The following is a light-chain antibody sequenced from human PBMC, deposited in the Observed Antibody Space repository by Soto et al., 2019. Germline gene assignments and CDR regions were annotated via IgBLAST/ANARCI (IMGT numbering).Light chain of an antibody. CDR1: QSISSR. V-gene: IGKV1-5*01. J-gene: IGKJ4*01. CDR3: QQYNSYSLT. Sequence: DIQMPQSPSTLSASVGDRVTITCRASQSISSRLAWYQQKPGKAPKLLIYDASNLESGVPSRFSGSGSGTEFTLTISSLQPDDFATYYCQQYNSYSLTFGGGTKVEIK. CDR2: DAS.